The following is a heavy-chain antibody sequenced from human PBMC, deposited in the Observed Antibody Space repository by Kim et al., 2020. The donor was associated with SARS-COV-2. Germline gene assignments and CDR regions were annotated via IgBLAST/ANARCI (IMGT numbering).Heavy chain of an antibody. CDR1: GGTFSSYA. CDR2: IIPILGIA. J-gene: IGHJ4*02. Sequence: SVKVSCKASGGTFSSYAISWVRQAPGQGLEWMGRIIPILGIANYAQKFQGRVTITADKSTSTAYMELSSLRSEDTAVYYCARFGLDGYSYCLVVDYWGQ. CDR3: ARFGLDGYSYCLVVDY. V-gene: IGHV1-69*04. D-gene: IGHD5-18*01.